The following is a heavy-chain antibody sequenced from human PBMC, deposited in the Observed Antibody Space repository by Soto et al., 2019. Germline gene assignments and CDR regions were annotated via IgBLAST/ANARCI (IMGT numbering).Heavy chain of an antibody. CDR2: IHYSGNT. D-gene: IGHD6-19*01. CDR1: GDSIGTGGYY. CDR3: ATNHDDISARTPLLFDS. Sequence: QVQLQESGPGLVKPSQTLSLTCTVSGDSIGTGGYYWDWIRQHPGKGPEWIGYIHYSGNTYYNPSLKSRLTISLDTSKNQFSLHLSSVTAADTAVYYCATNHDDISARTPLLFDSWGQGTLVTVSS. V-gene: IGHV4-31*03. J-gene: IGHJ4*02.